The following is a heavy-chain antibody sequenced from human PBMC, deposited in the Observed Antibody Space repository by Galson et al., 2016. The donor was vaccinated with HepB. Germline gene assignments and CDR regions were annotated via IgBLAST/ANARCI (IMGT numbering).Heavy chain of an antibody. CDR3: AKDSGNGRRGNYFYGIDL. CDR1: RFAFSNYA. V-gene: IGHV3-30*18. Sequence: SLRLSCAASRFAFSNYAMYWVRQAPGKGLERVTVMSSDGSHKFYAASVKGRFTISRDNSKYTLYLQMNNMRVEDTAVYYCAKDSGNGRRGNYFYGIDLWGQGTTVIVSS. D-gene: IGHD2-8*01. J-gene: IGHJ6*02. CDR2: MSSDGSHK.